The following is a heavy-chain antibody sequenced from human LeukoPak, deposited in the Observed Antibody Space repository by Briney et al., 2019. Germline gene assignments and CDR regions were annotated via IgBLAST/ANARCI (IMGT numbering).Heavy chain of an antibody. D-gene: IGHD2-15*01. V-gene: IGHV3-33*01. Sequence: PGGSLRLSCAASGFTFSSYGMHWVRQAPGKGLEWVAGIWYDGSNKYYADSVKGRFTISRDNSKNTLYLQMNSLRAEDTAVYYCAREYCSGGSCYSGFLPVYWGQGTLVTVSS. J-gene: IGHJ4*02. CDR2: IWYDGSNK. CDR3: AREYCSGGSCYSGFLPVY. CDR1: GFTFSSYG.